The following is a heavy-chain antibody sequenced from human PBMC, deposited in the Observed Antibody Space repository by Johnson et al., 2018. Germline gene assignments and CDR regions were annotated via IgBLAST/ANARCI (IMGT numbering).Heavy chain of an antibody. V-gene: IGHV3-74*01. J-gene: IGHJ6*02. CDR2: INSDGSST. CDR1: GFTFSSYW. CDR3: ARGFYYDSSGYYDYYYGMDV. D-gene: IGHD3-22*01. Sequence: EVQLVESGGGLVQPGGSLRLSCAASGFTFSSYWMHWVRQAPGKGLVWVSRINSDGSSTSYAASVKGRFTITRDNAKNTLYLQMNSLSAEDTAVYYCARGFYYDSSGYYDYYYGMDVWGQGTTVTVSS.